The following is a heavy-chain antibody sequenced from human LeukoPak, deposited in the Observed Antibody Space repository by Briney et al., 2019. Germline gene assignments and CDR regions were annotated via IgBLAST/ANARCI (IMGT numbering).Heavy chain of an antibody. J-gene: IGHJ3*02. CDR1: GYSISSGYY. D-gene: IGHD6-13*01. CDR3: ARSLESAAAGTDDAFDI. V-gene: IGHV4-38-2*02. CDR2: IYHSGST. Sequence: SETLSLTCTVSGYSISSGYYWGWIRQPPGKGLEWIGSIYHSGSTNYNPSLKSRVTISVDTSKNQFSLKLSSVTAADTAVYYCARSLESAAAGTDDAFDIWGQGTMVTVSS.